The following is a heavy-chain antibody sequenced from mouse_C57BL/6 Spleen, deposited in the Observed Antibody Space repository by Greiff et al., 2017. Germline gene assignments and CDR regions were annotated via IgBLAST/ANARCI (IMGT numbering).Heavy chain of an antibody. CDR3: ARVLAYDWDAMDY. CDR1: GYAFSSSW. Sequence: QVQLQQPGAELVKPGASVKISCKASGYAFSSSWMNWVKQRPGKGLEWIGRIYPGDGDTNYNGKFKGKATLTADKSSSTAYMQLSSLTSEDSAVYFCARVLAYDWDAMDYWGQGTSVTVSS. D-gene: IGHD2-4*01. V-gene: IGHV1-82*01. J-gene: IGHJ4*01. CDR2: IYPGDGDT.